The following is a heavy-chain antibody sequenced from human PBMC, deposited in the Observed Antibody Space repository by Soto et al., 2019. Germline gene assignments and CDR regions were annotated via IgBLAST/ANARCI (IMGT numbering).Heavy chain of an antibody. D-gene: IGHD3-3*01. J-gene: IGHJ4*02. Sequence: PSETLSLTCTVSGGSISSGGYYWSWIRQHPGKGLEWIGYIYYSGSTYYNPSLKSRVTISVDTSKNQFSLKLSSVTAADTAVYYCARAWLGRVRFLEWLSHIDFRGQATLVTLSS. CDR1: GGSISSGGYY. CDR2: IYYSGST. CDR3: ARAWLGRVRFLEWLSHIDF. V-gene: IGHV4-31*03.